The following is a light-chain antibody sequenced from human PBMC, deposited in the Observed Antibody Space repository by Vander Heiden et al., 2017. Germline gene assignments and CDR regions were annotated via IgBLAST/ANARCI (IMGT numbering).Light chain of an antibody. CDR1: QSIGIK. J-gene: IGKJ4*01. V-gene: IGKV3-15*01. CDR3: QQYSNWPLT. CDR2: GAS. Sequence: EIVMTQSPATLSVSPGERATLSCRASQSIGIKIAWYQQRPGQAPRLLIYGASTGATGMPARFSGSGSGTEFTLTISSLQSEDFAVYYCQQYSNWPLTFGGGTKVEI.